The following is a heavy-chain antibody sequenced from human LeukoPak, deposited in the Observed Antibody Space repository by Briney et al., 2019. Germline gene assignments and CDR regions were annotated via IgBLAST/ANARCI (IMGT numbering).Heavy chain of an antibody. D-gene: IGHD3-10*01. CDR2: ISSSSSYI. Sequence: SGGSLRLSCAASGFTFSSYSMNWVRQAPGKGLEWVSSISSSSSYIYYADSVKGRFTISRDNAKNSLYLQMNSLRAEDTAVYYCASQRITMVRGVITKPYAFDYWGQGTLVTVSS. V-gene: IGHV3-21*01. CDR1: GFTFSSYS. J-gene: IGHJ4*02. CDR3: ASQRITMVRGVITKPYAFDY.